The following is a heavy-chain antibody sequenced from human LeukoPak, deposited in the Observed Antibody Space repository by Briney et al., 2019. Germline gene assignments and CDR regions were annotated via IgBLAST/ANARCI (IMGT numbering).Heavy chain of an antibody. J-gene: IGHJ4*02. CDR3: ARVSAMGDFDC. CDR2: ISTSSSTI. CDR1: GFSISSYS. Sequence: PGGSLRLSCAASGFSISSYSMNWVRQAPGKGLEWVSYISTSSSTIYYADSVRGRFTISRDNAKNSLYLQMNSLRVEDTADYFCARVSAMGDFDCWGQGTLVTVSS. V-gene: IGHV3-48*01. D-gene: IGHD1-26*01.